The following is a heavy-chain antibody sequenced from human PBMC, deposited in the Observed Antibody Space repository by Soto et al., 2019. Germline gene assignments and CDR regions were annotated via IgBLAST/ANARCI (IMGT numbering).Heavy chain of an antibody. CDR1: GLTFSSYG. Sequence: GGSLRLSCAASGLTFSSYGMHWVRQAPGKGLEWVAVIWYDGSNKYYADSVKGRFTISRDNSKNTLYLQMNSLRAEDTAVYYCARDGIGYYYGMDVWGQGTTVTVSS. V-gene: IGHV3-33*01. CDR3: ARDGIGYYYGMDV. J-gene: IGHJ6*02. D-gene: IGHD1-1*01. CDR2: IWYDGSNK.